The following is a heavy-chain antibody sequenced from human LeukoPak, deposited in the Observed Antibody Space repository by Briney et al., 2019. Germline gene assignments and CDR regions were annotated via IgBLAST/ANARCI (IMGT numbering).Heavy chain of an antibody. D-gene: IGHD1-26*01. Sequence: GGSLRLSCAVAGFTFSDHYMSWIRQAPGKGLEWVAYISGSSSGIYSADSVRGRFTISRDNAKNSLYLQMKSLSAEDTAVYYCARGLRGATNAFDIWGQGTTVTVSS. J-gene: IGHJ3*02. V-gene: IGHV3-11*01. CDR3: ARGLRGATNAFDI. CDR1: GFTFSDHY. CDR2: ISGSSSGI.